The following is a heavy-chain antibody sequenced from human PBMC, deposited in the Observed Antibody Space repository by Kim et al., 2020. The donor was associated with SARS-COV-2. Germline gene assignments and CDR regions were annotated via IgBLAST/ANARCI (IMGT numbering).Heavy chain of an antibody. D-gene: IGHD6-6*01. Sequence: ASVKVSCKASGYTFTGYYMHWVRQAPGQGLEWMGWINPNSGGTNYAQKFQGRVTMTRDTSISTAYMELSRLRSDDTAVYYCARAPLSKSRKRSIAAQGTWGQGTLVTVSS. CDR1: GYTFTGYY. V-gene: IGHV1-2*02. CDR3: ARAPLSKSRKRSIAAQGT. J-gene: IGHJ5*02. CDR2: INPNSGGT.